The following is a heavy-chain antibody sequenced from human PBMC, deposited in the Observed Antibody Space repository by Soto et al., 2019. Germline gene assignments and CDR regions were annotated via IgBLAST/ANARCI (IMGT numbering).Heavy chain of an antibody. V-gene: IGHV3-7*05. CDR1: GFTFSSYW. Sequence: GGSLRLSCAASGFTFSSYWMSWVRQAPGKGLEWVANIKQDGSEKYYVDSVKGRFTISRDNAKNSLYLQMNSLRAEDMAVYYCARDYDGAGDYFDYWGQGTLVTVSS. J-gene: IGHJ4*02. CDR2: IKQDGSEK. CDR3: ARDYDGAGDYFDY. D-gene: IGHD3-16*01.